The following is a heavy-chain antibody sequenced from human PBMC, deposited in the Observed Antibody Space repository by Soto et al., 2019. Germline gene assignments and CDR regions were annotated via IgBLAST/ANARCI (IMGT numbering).Heavy chain of an antibody. CDR3: SRAPYSGSLGKGPYYYDSGMDV. D-gene: IGHD5-12*01. V-gene: IGHV3-49*03. J-gene: IGHJ6*04. Sequence: PGGSLRLSCTASGFPFGGYAMSWFRQSPGKGLEWVGFIRIKAYGGTTEYAASVKGRFTISIDDSKSIAYPQMNSLKTEDTAVYYCSRAPYSGSLGKGPYYYDSGMDVWRKGPRITVSS. CDR1: GFPFGGYA. CDR2: IRIKAYGGTT.